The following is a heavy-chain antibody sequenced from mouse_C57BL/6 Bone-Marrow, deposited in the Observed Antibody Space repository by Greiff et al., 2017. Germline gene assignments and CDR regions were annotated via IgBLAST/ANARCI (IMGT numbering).Heavy chain of an antibody. CDR2: IDPADSDT. V-gene: IGHV14-2*01. CDR3: ALCYCSSYD. J-gene: IGHJ2*01. D-gene: IGHD1-1*01. CDR1: GFNIKDYY. Sequence: DVHLVESGAELVKPGASVKLSCTASGFNIKDYYMHWVKQRTEQGLEWIGRIDPADSDTKYAPKFQGKATITVDTSSNTPYLHISSLTSEEPAVYYSALCYCSSYDWGKGTTLTVSS.